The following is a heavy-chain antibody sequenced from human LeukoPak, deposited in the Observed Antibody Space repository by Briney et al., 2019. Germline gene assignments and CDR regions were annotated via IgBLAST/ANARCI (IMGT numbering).Heavy chain of an antibody. Sequence: SETLSLTCTVSGDSIDSYYWSWIRQPPGKGLEWIGYIYYRGTTSYNPFLKSRVTISVDTSKNQFSLNLTSVTAADTAVYYCARVHGHNLGTLDYWGQGILVTVTS. CDR2: IYYRGTT. V-gene: IGHV4-59*12. CDR3: ARVHGHNLGTLDY. J-gene: IGHJ4*02. CDR1: GDSIDSYY. D-gene: IGHD5-24*01.